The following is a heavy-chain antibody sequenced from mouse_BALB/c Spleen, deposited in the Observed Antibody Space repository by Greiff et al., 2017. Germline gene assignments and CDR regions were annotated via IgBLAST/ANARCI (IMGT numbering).Heavy chain of an antibody. J-gene: IGHJ3*01. D-gene: IGHD1-2*01. V-gene: IGHV7-3*02. CDR3: ARDPITTATGFAY. Sequence: EVQGVESGGGLVQPGGSLRLSCATSGFTFTDYYMSWVRQPPGKALEWLGFIRNKANGYTTEYSASVKGRFTISRDNSQSILYLQMNTLRAEDSATYYCARDPITTATGFAYWGQGTLVTVSA. CDR2: IRNKANGYTT. CDR1: GFTFTDYY.